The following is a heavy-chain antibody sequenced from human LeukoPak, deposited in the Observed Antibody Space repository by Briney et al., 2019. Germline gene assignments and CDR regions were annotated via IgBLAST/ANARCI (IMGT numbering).Heavy chain of an antibody. V-gene: IGHV3-23*01. D-gene: IGHD4-4*01. CDR2: ISGSGGST. J-gene: IGHJ4*02. CDR3: AKDLASTVRGANY. Sequence: GGSLRLSCAASGFTFSSYAMSWVRQAPGKGLEWVSAISGSGGSTYYADSVKGRFTISRDNSKNTLHLQMNSLRAEDTAVYYCAKDLASTVRGANYWGQGTLVTVSS. CDR1: GFTFSSYA.